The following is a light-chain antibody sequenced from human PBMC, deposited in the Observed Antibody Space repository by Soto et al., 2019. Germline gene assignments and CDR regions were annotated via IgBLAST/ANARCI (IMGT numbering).Light chain of an antibody. Sequence: DIQMTQSPSSVSASVGDRVTITCRASQDISNYLTWFQQKPGQAPKSLIYGASSLQSGVPSKFSGSGSGTDFTLTISSLQPEDFATYYCQQYNSYPLTFGGGTKVEIK. CDR3: QQYNSYPLT. J-gene: IGKJ4*01. CDR2: GAS. CDR1: QDISNY. V-gene: IGKV1-16*02.